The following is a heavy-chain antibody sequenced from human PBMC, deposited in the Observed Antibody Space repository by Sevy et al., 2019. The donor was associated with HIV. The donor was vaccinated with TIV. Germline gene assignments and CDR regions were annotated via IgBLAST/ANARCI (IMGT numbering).Heavy chain of an antibody. J-gene: IGHJ3*02. CDR1: GASIRDSSYY. Sequence: SETLSLTCTVSGASIRDSSYYWAWIRQPPGKGLEWIGNIYSYGETYYNSSLKSRVTISVDTSKNQFSLSLTSVTAADTAIYFGARSMGRQLDAFDIWGQGTMVTVSS. CDR2: IYSYGET. CDR3: ARSMGRQLDAFDI. D-gene: IGHD1-1*01. V-gene: IGHV4-39*01.